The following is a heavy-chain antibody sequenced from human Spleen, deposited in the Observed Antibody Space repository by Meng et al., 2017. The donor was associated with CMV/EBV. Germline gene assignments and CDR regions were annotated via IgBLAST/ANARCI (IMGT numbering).Heavy chain of an antibody. Sequence: QVQRQESGPGLVKPSQTLSLTCTVSGGSISSGDYYWSWIRQPPGKGLELIGHIYYSGSTSYNPSLKSRVTISVDTSNNQFSLKLSSVTAADTAVYYCARAEYYNWFDPWGQGTLVTVSS. CDR1: GGSISSGDYY. V-gene: IGHV4-30-4*01. CDR3: ARAEYYNWFDP. D-gene: IGHD1-14*01. J-gene: IGHJ5*02. CDR2: IYYSGST.